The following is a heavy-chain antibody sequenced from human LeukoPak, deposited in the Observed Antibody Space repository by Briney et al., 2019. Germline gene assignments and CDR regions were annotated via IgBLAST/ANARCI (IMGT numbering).Heavy chain of an antibody. V-gene: IGHV4-39*07. CDR1: GGSISSSSYY. D-gene: IGHD4-23*01. J-gene: IGHJ1*01. CDR3: SRGGKATVVTM. CDR2: IYYSGST. Sequence: SETLSLTCTVSGGSISSSSYYWGWIRQPPGKGLEWIGSIYYSGSTYYNPSLKSRVTISVDTSKNQFSLKLTSVTAADTAVYYCSRGGKATVVTMWGQGILVTVSS.